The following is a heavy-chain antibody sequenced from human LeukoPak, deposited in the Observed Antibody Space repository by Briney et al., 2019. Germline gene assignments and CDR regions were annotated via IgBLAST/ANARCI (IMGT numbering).Heavy chain of an antibody. J-gene: IGHJ4*02. CDR3: ARDLYSRNFDY. Sequence: GGSLRLSCAASGFTFSSHTMNWVRQAPGKGLEWVAVIWYDGTNKYYADSVKGRFTISRDISKNTLYLQMDSLRAEDTAVYYCARDLYSRNFDYWGQGTLVTVSS. D-gene: IGHD5-18*01. V-gene: IGHV3-33*08. CDR2: IWYDGTNK. CDR1: GFTFSSHT.